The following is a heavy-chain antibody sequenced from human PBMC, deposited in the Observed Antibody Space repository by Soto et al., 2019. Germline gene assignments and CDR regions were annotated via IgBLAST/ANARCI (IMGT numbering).Heavy chain of an antibody. CDR1: GFTFSSYS. Sequence: GGSLRLCCAASGFTFSSYSMNGVRQAPGKGLEWVSSISSNSYIYYADSVKGRFAISRDNAKNQFSLRLSFVAPEYGAEYSCAREAGYRSGWSRYYCYGMDVWGQGTGVTVSS. CDR3: AREAGYRSGWSRYYCYGMDV. J-gene: IGHJ6*02. V-gene: IGHV3-21*01. D-gene: IGHD6-13*01. CDR2: ISSNSYI.